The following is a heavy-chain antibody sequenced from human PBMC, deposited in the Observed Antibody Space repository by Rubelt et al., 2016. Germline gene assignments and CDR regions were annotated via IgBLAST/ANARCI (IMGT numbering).Heavy chain of an antibody. CDR2: INHSGST. CDR3: TRGGSSSHFPYFDY. J-gene: IGHJ4*02. CDR1: GGSISSYY. Sequence: QVQLQESGPGLVKPSETLSLTCTVSGGSISSYYWSWIRQPAGKGLEWIGEINHSGSTNYNSSLKSRATISVDTSKSQFSPRLNSVTAADTALYYCTRGGSSSHFPYFDYWGQEILVTVSS. V-gene: IGHV4-59*12. D-gene: IGHD6-13*01.